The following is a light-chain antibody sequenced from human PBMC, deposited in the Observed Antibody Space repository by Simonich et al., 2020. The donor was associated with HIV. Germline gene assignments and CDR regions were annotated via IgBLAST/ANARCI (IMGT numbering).Light chain of an antibody. J-gene: IGKJ4*01. CDR1: QSISRY. Sequence: DIQMTQSPSSLSASLGDRVTITCRASQSISRYLNWYQQKPGKAPNLLIYTASTLQSGVPSRFSGDGSGTDFTLTITSLQPEDFATYYCQQSCVTLLTFGGGTKVEIK. CDR2: TAS. CDR3: QQSCVTLLT. V-gene: IGKV1-39*01.